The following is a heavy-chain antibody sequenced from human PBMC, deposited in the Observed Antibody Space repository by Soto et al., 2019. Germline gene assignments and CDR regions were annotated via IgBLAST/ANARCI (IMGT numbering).Heavy chain of an antibody. CDR3: EVTTGY. V-gene: IGHV1-8*01. D-gene: IGHD3-9*01. J-gene: IGHJ4*02. CDR1: GYTFTDYD. CDR2: VSPDSGNA. Sequence: QVQVVQSKAEVKKPGASVKVSCKTSGYTFTDYDINWVRQAPGQGLEWMGWVSPDSGNAGYAQQFQGRVSMTSDTCTSTVYMELTSLRSEDTAVYFCEVTTGYWGQGTMVTVSS.